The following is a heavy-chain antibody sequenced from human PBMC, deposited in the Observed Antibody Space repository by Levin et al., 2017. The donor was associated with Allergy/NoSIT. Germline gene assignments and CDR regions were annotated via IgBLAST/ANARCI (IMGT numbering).Heavy chain of an antibody. D-gene: IGHD3-10*01. Sequence: SETLSLTCTVSGGSISSYYWSWIRQPAGKGLEWIGRIYTSGSTNYNPSLKSRVTMSVDTSKNQFSLKLSSVTAADTAVYYCARGARWRSSMVRGVIEYYYYGMDVWGQGTTVTVSS. CDR3: ARGARWRSSMVRGVIEYYYYGMDV. CDR1: GGSISSYY. V-gene: IGHV4-4*07. J-gene: IGHJ6*02. CDR2: IYTSGST.